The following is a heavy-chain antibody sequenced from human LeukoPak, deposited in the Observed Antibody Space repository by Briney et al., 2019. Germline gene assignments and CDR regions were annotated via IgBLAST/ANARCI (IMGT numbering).Heavy chain of an antibody. V-gene: IGHV3-33*08. D-gene: IGHD3-16*01. CDR3: ATVRSASHLGE. CDR1: GFTVSSNY. CDR2: IWYDGSNK. J-gene: IGHJ4*02. Sequence: GGSLRLSCAASGFTVSSNYMSWVRQAPGKGLEGVAVIWYDGSNKFYADSVKGRFTIYRDNAKNSLYLQMNSLRDDDTAVYYCATVRSASHLGEWGQGTLVTVSS.